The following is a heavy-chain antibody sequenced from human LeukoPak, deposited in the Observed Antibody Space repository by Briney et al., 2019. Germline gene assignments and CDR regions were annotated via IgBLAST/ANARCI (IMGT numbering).Heavy chain of an antibody. V-gene: IGHV3-74*01. CDR2: INSDGSST. Sequence: GGSLRLSCAASGFTLSSYWMHWVRQAPGKGLVWVSRINSDGSSTSYADSVKGRFTISRDNAKNTLYLQMNSLRAEDTAVYYCAREIPGNYFDYWGQGTLVTVSS. J-gene: IGHJ4*02. CDR3: AREIPGNYFDY. CDR1: GFTLSSYW. D-gene: IGHD1-26*01.